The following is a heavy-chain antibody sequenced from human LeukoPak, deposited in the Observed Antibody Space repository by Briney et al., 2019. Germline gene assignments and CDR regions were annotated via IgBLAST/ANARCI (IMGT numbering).Heavy chain of an antibody. D-gene: IGHD2-21*01. Sequence: GGSLRLSCAASGFTFSSYSMNWVRQAPGKGLEWVSSISSSSSYIYYADSVKGRFTISRDNAKNSLYLQMNSLRAEDTAVYYCARGIPKAGHPYYYYGMDVWGQGTTVTVSS. CDR2: ISSSSSYI. CDR1: GFTFSSYS. J-gene: IGHJ6*02. CDR3: ARGIPKAGHPYYYYGMDV. V-gene: IGHV3-21*01.